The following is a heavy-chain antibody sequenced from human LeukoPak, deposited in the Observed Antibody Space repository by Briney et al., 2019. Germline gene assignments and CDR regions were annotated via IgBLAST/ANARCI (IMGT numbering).Heavy chain of an antibody. Sequence: GGSLRVSCAASGFTFSSYVMNWVRPAPGKGLEWVSYISISSRTIYNADTVKGRFTISRDNARNSLYLQLNSLRDEDTAVYYCATVVTGASYFDYWGEGTLVTVSP. CDR1: GFTFSSYV. CDR2: ISISSRTI. V-gene: IGHV3-48*02. CDR3: ATVVTGASYFDY. D-gene: IGHD2-21*01. J-gene: IGHJ4*02.